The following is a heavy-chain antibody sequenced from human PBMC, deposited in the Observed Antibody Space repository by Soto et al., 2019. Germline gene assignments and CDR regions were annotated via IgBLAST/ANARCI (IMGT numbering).Heavy chain of an antibody. Sequence: SETLSLTCTVSGGSISSGGYYWSWIRQHPGKGLEWIGYIYYSGSTYYNPSLKSRVTISVDTSKNQFSLKLSSVTAADTAVYYCAREYYYGSANWFDPWGQGTLVTVSS. V-gene: IGHV4-31*03. CDR2: IYYSGST. J-gene: IGHJ5*02. CDR3: AREYYYGSANWFDP. CDR1: GGSISSGGYY. D-gene: IGHD3-10*01.